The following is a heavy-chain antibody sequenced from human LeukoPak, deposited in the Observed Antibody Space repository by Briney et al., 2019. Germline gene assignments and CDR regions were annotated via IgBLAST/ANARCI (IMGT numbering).Heavy chain of an antibody. Sequence: PGGSLRLSCAASGFTFSSYGMSWVRQAPGKGLEWVSSISSSSSYIYYADSVKGRFTISRDNSKNTLYLQMNSLRAEDTAVYYCARDLERYFDWLPPMDVWGKGTTVTVSS. J-gene: IGHJ6*04. D-gene: IGHD3-9*01. CDR1: GFTFSSYG. CDR3: ARDLERYFDWLPPMDV. CDR2: ISSSSSYI. V-gene: IGHV3-21*01.